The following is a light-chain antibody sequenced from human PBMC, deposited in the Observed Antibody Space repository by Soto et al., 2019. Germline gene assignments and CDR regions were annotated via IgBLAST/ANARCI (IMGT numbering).Light chain of an antibody. J-gene: IGKJ5*01. CDR3: QQRSNWPIT. V-gene: IGKV3D-20*02. CDR1: QRLSSNY. Sequence: EIVLTQSPCTLSLSPGERATLSCRASQRLSSNYLAWFQQKPGQAPRLLIYGASTRATGIPVRFSGSASGTEFTLTISSLQSEDFTVYYCQQRSNWPITFGQGTRLEIK. CDR2: GAS.